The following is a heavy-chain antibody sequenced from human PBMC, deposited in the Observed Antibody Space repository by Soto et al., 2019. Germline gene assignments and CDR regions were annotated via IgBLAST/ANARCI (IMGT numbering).Heavy chain of an antibody. J-gene: IGHJ6*02. V-gene: IGHV4-34*01. CDR3: ARVTGRYYYGMDV. CDR2: INHSGST. CDR1: GLSFSGYY. Sequence: SETLSLTCAVYGLSFSGYYWSWIRQPPGKGLEWIGEINHSGSTNYNPSLKSRVTISVDTSKNQFSLKLSSVTAADTAVYYCARVTGRYYYGMDVWGQGTTVSVSS.